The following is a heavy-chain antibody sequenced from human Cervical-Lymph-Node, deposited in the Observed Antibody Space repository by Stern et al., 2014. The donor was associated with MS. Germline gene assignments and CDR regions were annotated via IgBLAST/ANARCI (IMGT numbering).Heavy chain of an antibody. D-gene: IGHD4-17*01. V-gene: IGHV4-59*01. Sequence: QVQLQESGPGLVKPSETLSLTCTVSGGSISSYYWSWIRQPPGKGLEWIGYIYYSGSANYNPSPKSRVTISVYTSKNQFSLKLSSVTAADTAVYSCARDYGDYAMDYWGQGTLVTVSS. CDR1: GGSISSYY. CDR3: ARDYGDYAMDY. CDR2: IYYSGSA. J-gene: IGHJ4*02.